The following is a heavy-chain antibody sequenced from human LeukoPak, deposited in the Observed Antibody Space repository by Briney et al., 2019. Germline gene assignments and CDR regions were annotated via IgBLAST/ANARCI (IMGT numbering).Heavy chain of an antibody. Sequence: PSETLSLTCTVSGGSISSYYWGWIRQPPGKGLEWIGSIYHSGRTFYNPSLKSRVTISVDTSKNQFSLKLTSVTAADTAVYYCARLTSSWYQDWYFDLWGRGTLVTVSS. CDR3: ARLTSSWYQDWYFDL. V-gene: IGHV4-39*07. CDR1: GGSISSYY. D-gene: IGHD6-13*01. CDR2: IYHSGRT. J-gene: IGHJ2*01.